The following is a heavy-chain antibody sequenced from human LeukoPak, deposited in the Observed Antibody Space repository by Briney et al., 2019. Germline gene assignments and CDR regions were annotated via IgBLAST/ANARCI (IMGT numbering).Heavy chain of an antibody. CDR1: GGSFSGYY. D-gene: IGHD3-10*01. Sequence: PSETLSLTCAVYGGSFSGYYWSWTRQPPGKGLEWIGEINHSGSTNYNPSLKSRVTISVDTSKNQFSLKLSSVTAADTAVYYCARHATMVRGVKIDYWGQGTLVTVSS. CDR2: INHSGST. J-gene: IGHJ4*02. CDR3: ARHATMVRGVKIDY. V-gene: IGHV4-34*01.